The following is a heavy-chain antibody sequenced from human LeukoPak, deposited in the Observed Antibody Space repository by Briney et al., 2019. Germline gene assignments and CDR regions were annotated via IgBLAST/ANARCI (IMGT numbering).Heavy chain of an antibody. Sequence: SGESLRLSCAASGFTFSSYWMSWVRQAPGKGLEWVANIKQDGSEKYYVDSVKGRFTISRDNAKNSLYLQMNSLRAEDTAVYYCARDPMYYYGSGSYYDDYWGQGTLVTVSS. D-gene: IGHD3-10*01. V-gene: IGHV3-7*01. CDR1: GFTFSSYW. J-gene: IGHJ4*02. CDR3: ARDPMYYYGSGSYYDDY. CDR2: IKQDGSEK.